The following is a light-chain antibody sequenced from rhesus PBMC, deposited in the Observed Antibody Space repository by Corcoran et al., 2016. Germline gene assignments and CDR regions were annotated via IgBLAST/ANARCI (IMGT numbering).Light chain of an antibody. CDR2: GAS. Sequence: EIVMTQSPATLSLSPGERAALSCRASQSVSSSLAWYQPQPGQAPRLLIYGASSRATGIPDRFSGRWSGTDLTLTISSLEPEDVAVYYCLQHSNWPYSFGQGTKVEIK. CDR3: LQHSNWPYS. CDR1: QSVSSS. V-gene: IGKV3-24*01. J-gene: IGKJ2*01.